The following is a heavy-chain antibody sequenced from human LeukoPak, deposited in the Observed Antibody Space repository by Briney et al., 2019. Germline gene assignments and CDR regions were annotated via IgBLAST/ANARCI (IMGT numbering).Heavy chain of an antibody. CDR2: IYYSGST. CDR3: ARHRDYYFDY. CDR1: GGSISSSSYY. J-gene: IGHJ4*02. D-gene: IGHD3/OR15-3a*01. Sequence: PSETLSLTRTISGGSISSSSYYWGWIRQPPGKGLEWIGSIYYSGSTYYNPSLKSRVTISVDTSKNQFSLKLSSVTAADTAVYYCARHRDYYFDYWGQGTLVTVSS. V-gene: IGHV4-39*01.